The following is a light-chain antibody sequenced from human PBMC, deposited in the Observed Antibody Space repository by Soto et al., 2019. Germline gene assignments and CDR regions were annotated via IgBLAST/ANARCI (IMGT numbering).Light chain of an antibody. CDR1: SSNIGAGYD. CDR2: GNS. CDR3: LSYDSSLRGWV. J-gene: IGLJ3*02. Sequence: QSALTQPPSVSGAPGQRVTISCTGSSSNIGAGYDVHWYQQLPGTAPKLLIYGNSNRPSGVPDRFSGSRSGTSASLAITGLQTEDEGDYYCLSYDSSLRGWVFGGGTKLTVL. V-gene: IGLV1-40*01.